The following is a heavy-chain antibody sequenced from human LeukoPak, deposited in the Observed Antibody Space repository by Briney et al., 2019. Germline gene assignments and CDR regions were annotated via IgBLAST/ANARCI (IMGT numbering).Heavy chain of an antibody. CDR2: ISGSGYHT. CDR1: GFTLTDYA. V-gene: IGHV3-23*01. J-gene: IGHJ4*02. Sequence: PGGSLRLSCADSGFTLTDYAMSWVRQAPRKGLEWVSAISGSGYHTHYADSVKGRFTISRDTSNNTLYLRMNSLGPEDTAIYYCAKDFYDNSGYSLGYWGQGTLVTVSS. D-gene: IGHD3-22*01. CDR3: AKDFYDNSGYSLGY.